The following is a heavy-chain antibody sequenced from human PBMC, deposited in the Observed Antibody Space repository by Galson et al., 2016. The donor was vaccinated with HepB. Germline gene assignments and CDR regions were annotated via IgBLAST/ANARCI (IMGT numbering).Heavy chain of an antibody. V-gene: IGHV4-31*03. CDR1: GGSISSGDYY. J-gene: IGHJ4*02. CDR3: ARVGRLDFWSGFYVPPFDF. CDR2: ISYSGST. Sequence: CTVSGGSISSGDYYWSWIRQHPGKGLEWIGYISYSGSTYYDPSLKSRVTISVDTSKNQSSLKLSSVTAAGTAVYYCARVGRLDFWSGFYVPPFDFWGQGTLVTVSS. D-gene: IGHD3-3*01.